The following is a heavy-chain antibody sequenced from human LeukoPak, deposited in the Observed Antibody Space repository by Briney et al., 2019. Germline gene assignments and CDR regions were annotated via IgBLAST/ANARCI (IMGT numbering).Heavy chain of an antibody. D-gene: IGHD7-27*01. CDR3: TRNNWGIDY. V-gene: IGHV3-74*01. Sequence: GGSLRLSCVASGFSFSSYWMHWVRQAPGQGLVWVARITDDGSRPGYADSVKGRFTISRDNARNTLYLQMTNLRVEDTAVYYCTRNNWGIDYWGQGALVTVSS. CDR2: ITDDGSRP. CDR1: GFSFSSYW. J-gene: IGHJ4*02.